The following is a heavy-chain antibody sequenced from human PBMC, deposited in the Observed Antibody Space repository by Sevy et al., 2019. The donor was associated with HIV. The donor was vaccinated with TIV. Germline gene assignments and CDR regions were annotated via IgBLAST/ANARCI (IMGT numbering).Heavy chain of an antibody. J-gene: IGHJ3*02. V-gene: IGHV3-7*03. CDR3: AKDQGESSGYYPLGAFDI. CDR1: GFPFSNFW. Sequence: GGSLRLSCAASGFPFSNFWMTWVRQAPGKGLEWVANIKEDGSEKDYVDSVKGRFTISRDNAKNSLYLQMSSLRAEDTALYYCAKDQGESSGYYPLGAFDIWGQGTVVTVSS. CDR2: IKEDGSEK. D-gene: IGHD3-22*01.